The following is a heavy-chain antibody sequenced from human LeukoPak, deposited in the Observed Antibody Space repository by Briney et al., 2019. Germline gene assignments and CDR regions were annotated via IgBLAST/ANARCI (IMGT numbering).Heavy chain of an antibody. CDR1: GYTFTSYG. Sequence: ASVKVSCKASGYTFTSYGISWVRQAPGQGLEWMGWIGAYNGNTNYAQKRQGRVTMTTDTSTSTAYMELRSLRSDDTAVYYCARGFPLRPYYDFWSGYYEGPGYFDYWGQGTLVTVSS. CDR3: ARGFPLRPYYDFWSGYYEGPGYFDY. J-gene: IGHJ4*02. CDR2: IGAYNGNT. D-gene: IGHD3-3*01. V-gene: IGHV1-18*01.